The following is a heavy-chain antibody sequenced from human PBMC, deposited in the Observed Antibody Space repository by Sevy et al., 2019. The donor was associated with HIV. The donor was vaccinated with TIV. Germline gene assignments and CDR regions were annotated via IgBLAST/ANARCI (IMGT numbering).Heavy chain of an antibody. CDR1: GGSISSGDYY. Sequence: SETLSLTCTVSGGSISSGDYYCSWIRQPPGKGLEWIGYIYYSGSTYYNPSLKSRVTISVDTSKNQFSLKLSSVTAADTAVYYCARVESVDTAMVRWYFDLWGRGTLVTVSS. D-gene: IGHD5-18*01. V-gene: IGHV4-30-4*01. CDR3: ARVESVDTAMVRWYFDL. J-gene: IGHJ2*01. CDR2: IYYSGST.